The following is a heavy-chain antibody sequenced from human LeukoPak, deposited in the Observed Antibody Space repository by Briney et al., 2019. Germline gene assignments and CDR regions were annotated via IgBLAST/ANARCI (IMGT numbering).Heavy chain of an antibody. CDR1: GFTFNKFG. CDR2: IWYDGSKE. CDR3: ATDHPHSAHTAIPTGLFDI. J-gene: IGHJ3*02. V-gene: IGHV3-33*01. D-gene: IGHD2-2*02. Sequence: GRSLRLSCAASGFTFNKFGMHWVRQAPGKGLEWVAVIWYDGSKEYYADSVKGRFTVSRDNSKNTLFLQMNSLRAEDTAMYHCATDHPHSAHTAIPTGLFDIWGQGTMVTVSS.